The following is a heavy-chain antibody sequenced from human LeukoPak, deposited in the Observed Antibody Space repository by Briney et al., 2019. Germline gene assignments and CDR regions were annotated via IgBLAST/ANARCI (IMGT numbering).Heavy chain of an antibody. V-gene: IGHV3-74*01. D-gene: IGHD2-2*01. CDR1: GFTFSRYW. CDR2: INSDGSST. J-gene: IGHJ6*02. CDR3: ARASVVVVPAYYYYAMDV. Sequence: GGSLRLSCATSGFTFSRYWMHWVRQAPGKGLVWVSRINSDGSSTTYADSVKGRFTISRDNAKNTLYLQMNSLRAEDTAVYYCARASVVVVPAYYYYAMDVWGQGTTVTVSS.